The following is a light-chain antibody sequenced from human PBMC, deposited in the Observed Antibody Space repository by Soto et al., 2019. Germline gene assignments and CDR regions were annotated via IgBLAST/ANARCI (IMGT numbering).Light chain of an antibody. Sequence: DIQMTQSPSSLSASVGDRVTITCRASQGITNFLAWYQQRPGKAPKLLIFAASTLQLGIPSRFSGSGSGTQFTLTISSLQPEDVATYYCQKYNSAPHTFGGGTKVEIK. CDR1: QGITNF. V-gene: IGKV1-27*01. CDR3: QKYNSAPHT. J-gene: IGKJ4*01. CDR2: AAS.